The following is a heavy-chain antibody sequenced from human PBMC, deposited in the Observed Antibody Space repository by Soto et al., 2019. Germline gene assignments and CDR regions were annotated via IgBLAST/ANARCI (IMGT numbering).Heavy chain of an antibody. V-gene: IGHV4-34*01. CDR2: INQSGST. CDR1: GGSFSGYY. D-gene: IGHD6-19*01. J-gene: IGHJ6*02. Sequence: SETLSLTCAVYGGSFSGYYWSWIRQPPGKGLEWIGEINQSGSTNYNPSLKSRVTISVDTSKNQFSLKRSSVTAADTAVYYCAREGSGYSSGRSYYYYYGMDVWGQGTTVTVSS. CDR3: AREGSGYSSGRSYYYYYGMDV.